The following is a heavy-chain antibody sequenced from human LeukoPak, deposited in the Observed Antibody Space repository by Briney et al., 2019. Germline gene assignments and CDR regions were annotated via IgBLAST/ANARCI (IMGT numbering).Heavy chain of an antibody. V-gene: IGHV1-2*02. D-gene: IGHD3-22*01. CDR1: GYTFTGYY. Sequence: ASVKVSCKTSGYTFTGYYIQWVRQAPGQGLEWMGYINPDSGGTNYAQEFQGRVTMTRDTSISTAYMELNRLRSDDTAVYYCAKSLFYDSSAPSWGYYFDYWGQGTLVTVSS. J-gene: IGHJ4*02. CDR2: INPDSGGT. CDR3: AKSLFYDSSAPSWGYYFDY.